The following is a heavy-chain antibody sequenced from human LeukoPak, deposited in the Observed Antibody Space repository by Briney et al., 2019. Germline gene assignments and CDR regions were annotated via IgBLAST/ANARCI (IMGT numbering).Heavy chain of an antibody. J-gene: IGHJ4*02. V-gene: IGHV4-34*01. D-gene: IGHD3-10*01. CDR1: GGSISSYY. Sequence: SETLSLTCTVSGGSISSYYWSWIRQPPGKGLEWIGEINHSGSTNYNPSLKSRVTISVDTSKNQFSLKLSSVTAADTAVYYCARATMVRGVIGYWGQGTLVTVSS. CDR2: INHSGST. CDR3: ARATMVRGVIGY.